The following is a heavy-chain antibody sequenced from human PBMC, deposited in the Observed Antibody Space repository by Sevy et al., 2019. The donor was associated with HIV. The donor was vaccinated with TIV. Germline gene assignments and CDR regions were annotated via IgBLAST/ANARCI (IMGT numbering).Heavy chain of an antibody. J-gene: IGHJ6*02. V-gene: IGHV3-11*01. CDR1: GFTFSDYY. D-gene: IGHD4-17*01. CDR2: ISSSGSTI. CDR3: ARVGDDYGDLDYGMDV. Sequence: GGSLRLSCAASGFTFSDYYMSWIRQAPGKGLEWVSYISSSGSTIYYADSVKGRFTISRDNAKNSPYLQMNSLRAEDTAVYYCARVGDDYGDLDYGMDVWGQGTTVTVSS.